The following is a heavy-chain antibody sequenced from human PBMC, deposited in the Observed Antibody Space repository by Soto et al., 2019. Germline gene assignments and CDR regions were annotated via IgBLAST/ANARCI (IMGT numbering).Heavy chain of an antibody. Sequence: PGGSLRLSCAASGFTFISYGMHWVRQAPGKGLEWVAVISYDGSNKYYADSVKGRFTISRDNSKNTLYLQMNSLRAEDTAVYYCAKGGLSAWELLWGGFVYWGRGTLVTVSS. CDR2: ISYDGSNK. CDR3: AKGGLSAWELLWGGFVY. CDR1: GFTFISYG. J-gene: IGHJ4*02. D-gene: IGHD1-26*01. V-gene: IGHV3-30*18.